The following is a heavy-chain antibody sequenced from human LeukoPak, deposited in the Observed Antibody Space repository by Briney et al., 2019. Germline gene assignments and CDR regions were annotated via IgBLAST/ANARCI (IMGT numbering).Heavy chain of an antibody. J-gene: IGHJ4*02. CDR1: GGSISSSSYY. CDR2: IYYSGST. V-gene: IGHV4-39*02. Sequence: SSETLSLTCTVSGGSISSSSYYWGWIRQPPGKGLEWIGSIYYSGSTYYNPSLKSRVTISVDTSKNHFSLKLSSVTAADTAVYYCARGTSSSWYRWFDYWGQGTLVTVSS. D-gene: IGHD6-13*01. CDR3: ARGTSSSWYRWFDY.